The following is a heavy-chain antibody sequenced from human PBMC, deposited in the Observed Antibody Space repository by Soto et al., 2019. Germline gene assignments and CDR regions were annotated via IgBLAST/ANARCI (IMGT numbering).Heavy chain of an antibody. CDR2: INHLGSI. Sequence: PSETLSLTCVVSGGSPRDYFWSWIRQPPGMALEWIGEINHLGSINYNPSLKSRVTMSVDTSKNQFSLTLNSVTAADTATYYCARGGISHWAYFYYMDVWDRGTTVTVSS. V-gene: IGHV4-34*01. CDR3: ARGGISHWAYFYYMDV. CDR1: GGSPRDYF. D-gene: IGHD2-21*01. J-gene: IGHJ6*03.